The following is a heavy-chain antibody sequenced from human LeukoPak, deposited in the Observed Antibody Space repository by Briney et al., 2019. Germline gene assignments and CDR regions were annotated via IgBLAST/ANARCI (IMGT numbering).Heavy chain of an antibody. Sequence: GGSLRLSCAASGFTFSNYWMHWVRQAPGKGLVWVSRINSDGSDAKYADSVKGRFIISRDNAKDTLYLQMDSLRVEDTAVYYCLGRKSGSSPGAFDIWGEGTMVTVSS. CDR2: INSDGSDA. CDR3: LGRKSGSSPGAFDI. J-gene: IGHJ3*02. CDR1: GFTFSNYW. D-gene: IGHD3-10*01. V-gene: IGHV3-74*03.